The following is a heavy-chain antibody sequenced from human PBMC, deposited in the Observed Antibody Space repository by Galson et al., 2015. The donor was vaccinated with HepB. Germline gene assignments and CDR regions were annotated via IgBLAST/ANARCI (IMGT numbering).Heavy chain of an antibody. D-gene: IGHD1-26*01. J-gene: IGHJ3*02. Sequence: QSGAEVKKPGESLKIPCKGSGYSFTSYWIGWVRQMPGKGLEWMGIIYLGDSDTRYSPSFQSQVTISADKSISTAYLQWSSLKASDSAMYYCARLSSQYSGSYSGRAFDIWGQGTMVTVSS. CDR1: GYSFTSYW. V-gene: IGHV5-51*03. CDR3: ARLSSQYSGSYSGRAFDI. CDR2: IYLGDSDT.